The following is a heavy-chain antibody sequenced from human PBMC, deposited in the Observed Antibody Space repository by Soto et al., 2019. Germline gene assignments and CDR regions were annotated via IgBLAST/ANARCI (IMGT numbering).Heavy chain of an antibody. CDR2: INHSGST. V-gene: IGHV4-34*01. Sequence: SETLSLTCAVYGGSFSGYYWSWIRQPPGKGLEWIGEINHSGSTNYNPSLKSRVTISIDTSKNQFSLKLSSVTAADTAVYYCARGHYGGNVLIWFDPWGQGTLVTVSS. J-gene: IGHJ5*02. D-gene: IGHD4-17*01. CDR3: ARGHYGGNVLIWFDP. CDR1: GGSFSGYY.